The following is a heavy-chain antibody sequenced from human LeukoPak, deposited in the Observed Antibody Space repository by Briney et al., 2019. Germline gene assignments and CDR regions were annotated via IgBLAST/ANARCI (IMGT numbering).Heavy chain of an antibody. D-gene: IGHD7-27*01. CDR2: ISSSSSTI. CDR3: ARDAPRTGGDLDY. CDR1: GFTFSTHN. Sequence: PGGSLRLSCAASGFTFSTHNMIWVRQAPGKGLEWVSYISSSSSTIDYADSVKGRFTISRDNAKNSLYLQMNSLRAEDTAVYYCARDAPRTGGDLDYWGRGTLVTVSS. V-gene: IGHV3-48*04. J-gene: IGHJ4*02.